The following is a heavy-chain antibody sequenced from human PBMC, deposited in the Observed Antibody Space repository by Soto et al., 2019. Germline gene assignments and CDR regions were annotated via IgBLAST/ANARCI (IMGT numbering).Heavy chain of an antibody. CDR1: GGSISTVDYW. CDR3: ARGPSGDKVDS. V-gene: IGHV4-30-4*01. CDR2: IYDGGRT. D-gene: IGHD7-27*01. J-gene: IGHJ4*02. Sequence: QVQLQESGPGLVKPSQTLSLTCTVSGGSISTVDYWWSWIRQSPDMGLEWIGHIYDGGRTYNNPSPESRVIMSVHTSTSQLSLTLSSVSAADTAVYYCARGPSGDKVDSWGQGTLVTVSS.